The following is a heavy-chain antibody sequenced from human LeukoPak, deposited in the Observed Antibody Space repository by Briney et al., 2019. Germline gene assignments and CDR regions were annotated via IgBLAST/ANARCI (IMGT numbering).Heavy chain of an antibody. CDR2: IYYSGST. CDR3: ARTYNSAWYYFDN. J-gene: IGHJ4*02. D-gene: IGHD6-19*01. Sequence: SETLSLTCTVSGGSISSSSYYWGWIRQPPGKGLEWIGSIYYSGSTYYNPSLKSRVTISVDTSKNQFSLKLSSVTAVDTAVYYCARTYNSAWYYFDNWGQGTLVTVSS. CDR1: GGSISSSSYY. V-gene: IGHV4-39*07.